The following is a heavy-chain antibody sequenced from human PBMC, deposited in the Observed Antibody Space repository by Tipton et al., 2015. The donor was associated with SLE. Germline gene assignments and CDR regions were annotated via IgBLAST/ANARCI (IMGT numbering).Heavy chain of an antibody. Sequence: GLVKPSETLSLTCTVSGGSISSHYWGWIRQPPGKGLEWIGGINYSGNTYYNPSLKSRVTISVDTSKNQFSLNLRTVTAADTAVYYCARALHCGGDCYYFDFWGQGSLVTVSS. D-gene: IGHD2-21*02. V-gene: IGHV4-39*07. J-gene: IGHJ4*02. CDR2: INYSGNT. CDR3: ARALHCGGDCYYFDF. CDR1: GGSISSHY.